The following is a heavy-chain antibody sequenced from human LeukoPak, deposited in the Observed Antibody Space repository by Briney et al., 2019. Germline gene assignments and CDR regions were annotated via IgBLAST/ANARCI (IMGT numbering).Heavy chain of an antibody. V-gene: IGHV3-7*01. CDR1: GFTFSSYW. CDR3: ARDGGIVATFMVDY. CDR2: INQDGSEK. J-gene: IGHJ4*02. D-gene: IGHD5-12*01. Sequence: PGGSLRLSCAASGFTFSSYWMSWVRQAPGKGLEWVANINQDGSEKYYVDSVKGRFTISRDNAKNSLYLQMNSLRAEDTAVYYCARDGGIVATFMVDYWGQGTLVTVSS.